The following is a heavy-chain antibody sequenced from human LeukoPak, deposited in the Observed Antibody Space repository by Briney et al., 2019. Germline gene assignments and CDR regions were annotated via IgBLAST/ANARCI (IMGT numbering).Heavy chain of an antibody. J-gene: IGHJ4*02. CDR3: ADDFWSGRH. CDR2: ISYDGSNK. D-gene: IGHD3-3*01. CDR1: GFTFSSYA. Sequence: GGSLRLSCAASGFTFSSYAMHWVRQAPGKGLEWVAVISYDGSNKYYADSVKGRFTISRDNSKNTLYLQMNSLRAEDTAVYYCADDFWSGRHWGQGTLVTVSS. V-gene: IGHV3-30-3*01.